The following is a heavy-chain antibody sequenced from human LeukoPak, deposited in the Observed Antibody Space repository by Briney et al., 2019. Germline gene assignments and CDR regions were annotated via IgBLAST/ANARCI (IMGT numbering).Heavy chain of an antibody. CDR3: ARGLLNYYYYMDV. CDR1: GGSISSHY. Sequence: SETLSLTCTVSGGSISSHYWSWIRQPPGKGLEWIGYIYYSGSTNYNPSLKSRVTISVDTSKNQFSLKLSSVTAADTAVYYCARGLLNYYYYMDVWGKGTTVTVSS. J-gene: IGHJ6*03. CDR2: IYYSGST. D-gene: IGHD1-26*01. V-gene: IGHV4-59*11.